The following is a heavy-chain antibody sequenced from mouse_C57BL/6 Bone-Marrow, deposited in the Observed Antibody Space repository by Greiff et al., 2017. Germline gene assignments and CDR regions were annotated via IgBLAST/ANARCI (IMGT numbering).Heavy chain of an antibody. CDR1: YFAFMASA. Sequence: LVESGAELVRPGSSLKLSCTDSYFAFMASAMHWVQQRPGHGLEWIGSFTMYSDATEYSENFKGKATLTANTSSSTAYMEISSLTSEDSAVYYCARDLYYYGSLDYWGQGTTLTVSS. J-gene: IGHJ2*01. V-gene: IGHV1-49*01. CDR3: ARDLYYYGSLDY. D-gene: IGHD1-1*01. CDR2: FTMYSDAT.